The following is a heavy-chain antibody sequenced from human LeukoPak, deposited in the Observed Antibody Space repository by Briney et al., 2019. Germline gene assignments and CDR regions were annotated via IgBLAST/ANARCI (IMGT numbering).Heavy chain of an antibody. D-gene: IGHD1-26*01. CDR3: AKVGTWELQRVFEN. CDR2: VGRDGSEK. V-gene: IGHV3-7*01. J-gene: IGHJ4*02. Sequence: GGSLRLSRAASGFTFSDYWMTWVRQVPGKGLEWVANVGRDGSEKNYVDSVEGRFTISRDNAKKSLDLEMNSLRVEDTALYYCAKVGTWELQRVFENRGQGTLVTVSS. CDR1: GFTFSDYW.